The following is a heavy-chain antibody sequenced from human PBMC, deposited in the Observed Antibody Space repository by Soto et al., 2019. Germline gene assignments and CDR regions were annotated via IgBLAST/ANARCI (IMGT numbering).Heavy chain of an antibody. Sequence: GGSLRLSCEASGVIFSSYAMNWVRQAPGKGLEWVSVISGSGDSTHYADSVKGRITISRDKSKDTLYLQMNSLRAEDTAVYYCAKSSSSGYYAMDVWGQGTTVTVSS. CDR2: ISGSGDST. D-gene: IGHD6-6*01. CDR1: GVIFSSYA. V-gene: IGHV3-23*01. J-gene: IGHJ6*02. CDR3: AKSSSSGYYAMDV.